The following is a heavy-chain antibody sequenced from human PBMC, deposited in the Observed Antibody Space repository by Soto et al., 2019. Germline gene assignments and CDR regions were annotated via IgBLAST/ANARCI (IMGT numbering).Heavy chain of an antibody. CDR2: INAGNGNT. Sequence: AASVKVSCKASGYTFTSYAMHWVRQAPGQRLEWMGWINAGNGNTKYSQKFQGRVTITRDTSASTAYMELSSLRSEDTAVYYCARDSGSSSSYYYGMDVWGQGTTVTVSS. D-gene: IGHD6-6*01. CDR3: ARDSGSSSSYYYGMDV. V-gene: IGHV1-3*01. J-gene: IGHJ6*02. CDR1: GYTFTSYA.